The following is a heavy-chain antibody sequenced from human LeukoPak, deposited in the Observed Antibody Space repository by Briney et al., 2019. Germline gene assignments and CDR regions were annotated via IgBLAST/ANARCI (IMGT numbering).Heavy chain of an antibody. V-gene: IGHV3-23*01. CDR1: GFPFNTQD. CDR3: GKGRVSE. J-gene: IGHJ4*02. Sequence: GGSLRLSCAASGFPFNTQDMRWVRQAPGKGLEWVSIIRADGVGTFYADSVRGRFTISRDNSKNTLDLQMNSLRVEDTAVYYCGKGRVSEWGQGTLVTVSS. D-gene: IGHD6-19*01. CDR2: IRADGVGT.